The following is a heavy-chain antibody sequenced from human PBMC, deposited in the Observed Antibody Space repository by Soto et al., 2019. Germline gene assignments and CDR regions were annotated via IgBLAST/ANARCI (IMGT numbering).Heavy chain of an antibody. Sequence: SETLSLTCTVSGGSISSGDYYWSWIRQPPGKGLEWIGYIYYSGSTYYNPSLQSRVTISVDTSKNQFSLNLGSVTAADTAVYFCARERVPGAIRHTWFDPWGHGTLVTVSS. CDR3: ARERVPGAIRHTWFDP. CDR1: GGSISSGDYY. J-gene: IGHJ5*02. D-gene: IGHD2-2*02. V-gene: IGHV4-30-4*01. CDR2: IYYSGST.